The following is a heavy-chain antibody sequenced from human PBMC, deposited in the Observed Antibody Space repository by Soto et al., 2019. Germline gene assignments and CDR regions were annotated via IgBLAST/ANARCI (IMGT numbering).Heavy chain of an antibody. CDR2: INSDGSST. Sequence: EVQLVESGGGLVQPGGSLRLSCAASGFTFSSYWMHWVRQAPGKGLVWVSRINSDGSSTSYADSVKGRFTISRDNAKNTLYLQMNSLSAEDTAVYYCARAAHYGGNNWFDHWGKGTLVTVSS. D-gene: IGHD4-17*01. CDR1: GFTFSSYW. CDR3: ARAAHYGGNNWFDH. J-gene: IGHJ5*02. V-gene: IGHV3-74*01.